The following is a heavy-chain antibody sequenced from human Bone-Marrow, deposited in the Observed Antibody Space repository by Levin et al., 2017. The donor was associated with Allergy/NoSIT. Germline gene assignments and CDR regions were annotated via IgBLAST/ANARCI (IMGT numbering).Heavy chain of an antibody. J-gene: IGHJ4*02. Sequence: GESLKISCKASGFTLTGYYLHWVRQAPGQGLEWMGWINPNSGGTNYAQKFQGRVTMTRDTSTNTAYMEISRLKSDDTAVYYCARDVGAVAGNLIFYLDYWGQGTLVTVSS. CDR3: ARDVGAVAGNLIFYLDY. CDR2: INPNSGGT. D-gene: IGHD6-19*01. CDR1: GFTLTGYY. V-gene: IGHV1-2*02.